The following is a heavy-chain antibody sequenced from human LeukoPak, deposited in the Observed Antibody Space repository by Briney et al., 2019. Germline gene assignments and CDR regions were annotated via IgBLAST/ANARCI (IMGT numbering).Heavy chain of an antibody. J-gene: IGHJ4*02. CDR3: ARGQVQEPFDF. CDR2: IYPGDSDA. V-gene: IGHV5-51*01. CDR1: GFRFTHYW. D-gene: IGHD1-14*01. Sequence: GESLKISCQTSGFRFTHYWIGWVRQLPGKGLEWMGIIYPGDSDARYGPSFEGQVTISADKSINPAYLQWSSLTAADTAVYFWARGQVQEPFDFWGQGTLVTVSS.